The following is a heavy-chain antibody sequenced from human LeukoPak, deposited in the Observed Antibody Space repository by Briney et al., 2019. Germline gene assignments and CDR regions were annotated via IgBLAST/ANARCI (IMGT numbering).Heavy chain of an antibody. V-gene: IGHV4-34*01. J-gene: IGHJ6*03. D-gene: IGHD3-3*01. CDR1: GGSFSGYY. CDR2: INHSGST. Sequence: SETLSLTCTVYGGSFSGYYWSWIRQPPGKGLEWIGEINHSGSTNYNPSLKSRVTISVDTSKNQFSLKLSSVTAADTAVYYCARGRRMSGSDYYYYMDVWGKGTTVTVSS. CDR3: ARGRRMSGSDYYYYMDV.